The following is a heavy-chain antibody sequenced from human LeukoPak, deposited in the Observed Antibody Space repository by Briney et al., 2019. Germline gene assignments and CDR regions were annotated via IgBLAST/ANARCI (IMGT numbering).Heavy chain of an antibody. D-gene: IGHD3-22*01. CDR1: GFTFSSYW. CDR2: ISGSGGST. Sequence: PGGSLRLSCAASGFTFSSYWMHWVRQAPGKGLEWVSAISGSGGSTYYADSVKGRFTISRDNSKNTLYLQMNSLRAEDTAVYYCANGYYYDSSGYYFDYWGQGTLVTVSS. CDR3: ANGYYYDSSGYYFDY. J-gene: IGHJ4*02. V-gene: IGHV3-23*01.